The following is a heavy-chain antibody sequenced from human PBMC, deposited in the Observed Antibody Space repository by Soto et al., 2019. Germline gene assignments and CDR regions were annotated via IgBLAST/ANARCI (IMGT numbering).Heavy chain of an antibody. CDR3: ATGRVYFGSEY. CDR2: IYYNGNI. Sequence: QVQLQESGPGLVKPLETLSLTCTVPGGSITSYYWSWVRQPPGKGLEWIEYIYYNGNINYNPRLKSRILISLDTSKNQFSLRRSSVTAADTAVYYCATGRVYFGSEYWGQGTLVTVSS. V-gene: IGHV4-59*01. CDR1: GGSITSYY. J-gene: IGHJ4*02. D-gene: IGHD3-10*01.